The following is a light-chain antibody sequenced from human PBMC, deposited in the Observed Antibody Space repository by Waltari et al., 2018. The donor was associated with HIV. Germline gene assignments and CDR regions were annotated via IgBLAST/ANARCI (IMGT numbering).Light chain of an antibody. V-gene: IGLV3-1*01. CDR1: TLGDNY. J-gene: IGLJ3*02. CDR2: QDS. Sequence: SYELTQPPSVSVSPGQTASITCSGATLGDNYAFWYQQKPGQSPELVIYQDSKRPSGIPARFSGSNSGNTATLTISGTQAMDEADYYCQAWDSSTVWVFGGGTKLTVL. CDR3: QAWDSSTVWV.